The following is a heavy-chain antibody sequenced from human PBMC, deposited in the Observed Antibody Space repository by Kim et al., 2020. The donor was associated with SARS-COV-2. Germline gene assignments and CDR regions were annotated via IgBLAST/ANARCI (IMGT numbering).Heavy chain of an antibody. D-gene: IGHD3-22*01. Sequence: SETLSLTCTVSGGSISSSSYYWGWIRQPPGKGLEWIGSIYYSGSTYYNPSLKSRVTISVDTSKNQFSLKLSSVTAADTAVYYCASGGDYYDSSGYQDAFDIWGQGTMVTVSS. J-gene: IGHJ3*02. CDR1: GGSISSSSYY. CDR3: ASGGDYYDSSGYQDAFDI. V-gene: IGHV4-39*01. CDR2: IYYSGST.